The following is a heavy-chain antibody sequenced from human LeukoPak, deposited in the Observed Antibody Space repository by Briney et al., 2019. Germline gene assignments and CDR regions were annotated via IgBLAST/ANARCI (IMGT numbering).Heavy chain of an antibody. V-gene: IGHV4-31*03. Sequence: PSETLSLTCTVSGGSISSGGYYWSWIRQHPGKGLEWIGYIYYSGSTYYNPSLKSRVTISVDTSKNQFSLKLSSVTAADTAVYYCARSLGYCSSTSCPSGWFDPWGQGTLVTVSS. D-gene: IGHD2-2*03. J-gene: IGHJ5*02. CDR3: ARSLGYCSSTSCPSGWFDP. CDR1: GGSISSGGYY. CDR2: IYYSGST.